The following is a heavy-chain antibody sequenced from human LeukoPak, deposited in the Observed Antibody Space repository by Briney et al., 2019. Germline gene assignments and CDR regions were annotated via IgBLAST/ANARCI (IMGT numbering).Heavy chain of an antibody. V-gene: IGHV3-30-3*01. CDR3: ATATTDFDY. CDR2: ISYDGSNK. J-gene: IGHJ4*02. Sequence: GGSLRLSCAASGFTFSSYAMHWVRQAPGKGLEWVAVISYDGSNKYYADSVKGRFTISRDNSKNTLCLQMNSLRAEDTAVYYCATATTDFDYWGQGTLVTVSS. CDR1: GFTFSSYA. D-gene: IGHD1-26*01.